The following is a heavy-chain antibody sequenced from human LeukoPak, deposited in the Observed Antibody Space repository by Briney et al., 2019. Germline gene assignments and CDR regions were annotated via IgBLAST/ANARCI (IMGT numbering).Heavy chain of an antibody. CDR1: GFTFSSYA. D-gene: IGHD5-18*01. V-gene: IGHV3-33*08. Sequence: GGSLRLSCSASGFTFSSYAIHWVRQAPGKGLEWVAVIWHDGTNKYYADSVKGRFTISRDNSKNTLYLQMNSLRAEDTAVYYCTRDVGHSALANWGQGVLVTVSS. CDR2: IWHDGTNK. CDR3: TRDVGHSALAN. J-gene: IGHJ4*02.